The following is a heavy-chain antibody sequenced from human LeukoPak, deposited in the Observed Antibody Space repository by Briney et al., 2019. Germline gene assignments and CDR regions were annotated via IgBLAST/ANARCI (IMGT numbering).Heavy chain of an antibody. CDR2: IIPIFGTA. D-gene: IGHD3-22*01. V-gene: IGHV1-69*01. CDR1: GGTFSSYA. CDR3: ARVLDYYDSSGYSYYYYYYMDV. Sequence: GASVTVSCTASGGTFSSYAISWVRQAPGQGLEWMGGIIPIFGTANYAQKFQGRVTITADESTSTAYMELSSLRSEDTAVYYCARVLDYYDSSGYSYYYYYYMDVWGKGTTVTVSS. J-gene: IGHJ6*03.